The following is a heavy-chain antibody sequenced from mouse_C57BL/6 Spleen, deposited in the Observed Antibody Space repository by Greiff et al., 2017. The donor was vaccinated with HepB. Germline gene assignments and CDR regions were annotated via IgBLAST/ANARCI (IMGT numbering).Heavy chain of an antibody. CDR3: ARPSTVGYFDY. J-gene: IGHJ2*01. D-gene: IGHD1-1*01. Sequence: QVQLQQPGAELVKPGASVKFSCKASGYTFTSYWMHWVKQRPGQGLEWIGMIHPNSGSTNYNEKFKSKATLTVDKSSSTAYMQLSSLTSEDSAVYYCARPSTVGYFDYWGQGTTLTVSS. CDR1: GYTFTSYW. CDR2: IHPNSGST. V-gene: IGHV1-64*01.